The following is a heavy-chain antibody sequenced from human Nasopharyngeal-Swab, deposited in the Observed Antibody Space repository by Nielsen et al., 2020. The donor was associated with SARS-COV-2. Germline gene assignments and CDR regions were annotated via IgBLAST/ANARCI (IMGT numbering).Heavy chain of an antibody. J-gene: IGHJ3*02. CDR3: ARQLQSNAFDI. D-gene: IGHD5-24*01. Sequence: VRQAPGKGLEWVAVISYDGSNKYYADSVKGRFTISRDNSKNTLYLQMNSLRAEDTAVYYCARQLQSNAFDIWGQGTMVTVSS. CDR2: ISYDGSNK. V-gene: IGHV3-30*03.